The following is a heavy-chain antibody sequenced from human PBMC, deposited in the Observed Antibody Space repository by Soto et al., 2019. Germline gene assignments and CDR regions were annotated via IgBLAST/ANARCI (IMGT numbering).Heavy chain of an antibody. CDR2: IDTDGSTGGT. CDR1: GFTFSGHW. D-gene: IGHD1-26*01. Sequence: EVRLVESGGALVPPGGSLRLTCEASGFTFSGHWMHWVRRAPGKGLVCVSHIDTDGSTGGTSYADSVKGRFTVSRDDSNDRLYLQMTDLRVEDTAVYYCARGRGNYYADSWGQGTLVTVSS. J-gene: IGHJ4*02. CDR3: ARGRGNYYADS. V-gene: IGHV3-74*03.